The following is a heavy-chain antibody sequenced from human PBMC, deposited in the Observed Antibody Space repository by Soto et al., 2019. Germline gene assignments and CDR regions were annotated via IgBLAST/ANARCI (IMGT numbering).Heavy chain of an antibody. CDR3: ARVRGGSSGRMDV. CDR2: IYYSGST. Sequence: SETLSLTCTVSGGSISSYYWSWIRQPPGKGLEWIGYIYYSGSTNYDPSLKSRVTISVDTSKNQFSLKLSSVTAADTAVYYCARVRGGSSGRMDVWGQGTTVTVSS. CDR1: GGSISSYY. J-gene: IGHJ6*02. V-gene: IGHV4-59*01. D-gene: IGHD6-6*01.